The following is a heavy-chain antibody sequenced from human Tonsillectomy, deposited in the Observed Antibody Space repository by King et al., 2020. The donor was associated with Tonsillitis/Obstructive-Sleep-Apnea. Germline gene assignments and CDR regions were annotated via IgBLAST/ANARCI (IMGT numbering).Heavy chain of an antibody. Sequence: VQLVQSGAEVKKPGASVKVSCKASGYTFTNYDITWVRQAPGQGLEWMGWSRPYDGDTNYAQKLQGRVTMTSDTSTTTAYMELRSLRSDDTAVYYCARDYYDSSGYYHDYFQHWGQGTLVTVSS. D-gene: IGHD3-22*01. CDR3: ARDYYDSSGYYHDYFQH. J-gene: IGHJ1*01. V-gene: IGHV1-18*01. CDR1: GYTFTNYD. CDR2: SRPYDGDT.